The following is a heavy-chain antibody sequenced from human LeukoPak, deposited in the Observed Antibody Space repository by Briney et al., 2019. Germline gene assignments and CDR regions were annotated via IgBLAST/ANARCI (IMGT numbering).Heavy chain of an antibody. CDR1: GISFSSHG. D-gene: IGHD6-13*01. CDR2: IWYDGSNV. Sequence: GGSLRLSCAASGISFSSHGMHWVRQAPGKGLEWVAVIWYDGSNVYYADSVKGRFTISRDNSKNTLYLQMNSLRAEDTAVYYCAKPRPSYSSSWYDHWGQGTLVTVSS. V-gene: IGHV3-33*06. CDR3: AKPRPSYSSSWYDH. J-gene: IGHJ5*02.